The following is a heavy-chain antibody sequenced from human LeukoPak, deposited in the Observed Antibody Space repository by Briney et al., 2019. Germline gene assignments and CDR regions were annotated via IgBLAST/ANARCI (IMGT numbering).Heavy chain of an antibody. V-gene: IGHV3-7*03. J-gene: IGHJ1*01. CDR3: AKDRDSDWRSKNFQH. CDR1: GFNFKNFW. Sequence: GGSLRLSCAASGFNFKNFWMSWVRQAPGKRPEWVATIKQDGIEKHYVDSLKGRFTISRDNAKSSLSLQLSSLRVDDTAVYYCAKDRDSDWRSKNFQHWGQGTLVTVSS. CDR2: IKQDGIEK. D-gene: IGHD6-19*01.